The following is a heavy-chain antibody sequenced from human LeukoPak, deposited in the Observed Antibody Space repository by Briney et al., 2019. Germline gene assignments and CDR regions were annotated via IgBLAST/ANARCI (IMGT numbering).Heavy chain of an antibody. CDR1: RFTFDDYG. CDR2: INWNGGST. Sequence: AGSLRLSCAASRFTFDDYGMSWVRQAPGKGLEWVSGINWNGGSTGYADSVKGRFTIARDNAKNSLYQQMNSLRAEDTALYYCARDGGSLDDYGDYWGQGTLVTASS. CDR3: ARDGGSLDDYGDY. V-gene: IGHV3-20*04. D-gene: IGHD4/OR15-4a*01. J-gene: IGHJ4*02.